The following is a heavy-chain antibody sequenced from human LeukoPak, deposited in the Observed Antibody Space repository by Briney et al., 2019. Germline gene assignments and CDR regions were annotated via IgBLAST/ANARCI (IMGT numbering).Heavy chain of an antibody. CDR3: ARGLGGSSWYVIDY. J-gene: IGHJ4*02. CDR2: ISHSGST. V-gene: IGHV4-34*01. CDR1: GGSFSGYY. Sequence: SETLSLTCAVYGGSFSGYYWSWIRQPPGKGLEWIGEISHSGSTNYNPSLKSRVTISVDTSKNQFSLKLSSVTAADTAVYYCARGLGGSSWYVIDYWGQGTLVTVSS. D-gene: IGHD6-13*01.